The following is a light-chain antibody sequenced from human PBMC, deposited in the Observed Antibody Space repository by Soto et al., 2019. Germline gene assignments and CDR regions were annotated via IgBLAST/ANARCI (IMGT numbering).Light chain of an antibody. CDR1: QSVSSN. V-gene: IGKV3-15*01. Sequence: IVMAQPPRTLSYPLKKRAILSCRASQSVSSNLAWYQQKPGQAPRLLIYGASTRATGIPARFSGSGSGTELTLTISSLQYEDFAVYYCQQEITFGQGTRLEIK. J-gene: IGKJ5*01. CDR2: GAS. CDR3: QQEIT.